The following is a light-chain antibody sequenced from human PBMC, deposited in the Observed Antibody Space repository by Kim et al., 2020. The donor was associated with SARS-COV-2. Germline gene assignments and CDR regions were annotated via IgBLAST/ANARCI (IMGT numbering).Light chain of an antibody. Sequence: AIKLTQSPSSLSASVGDRVTITCRASQGIRNVLAWYQQKPGKPPTLLIYSDSSLQSGIPSRFSGSGSGTDFTLTISSLQPEDFATYYCQHFHSYPITFGQGTRLEIK. CDR2: SDS. CDR1: QGIRNV. V-gene: IGKV1-13*02. J-gene: IGKJ5*01. CDR3: QHFHSYPIT.